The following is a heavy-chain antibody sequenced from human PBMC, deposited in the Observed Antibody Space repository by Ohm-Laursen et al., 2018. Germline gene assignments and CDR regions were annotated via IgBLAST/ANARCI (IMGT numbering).Heavy chain of an antibody. J-gene: IGHJ6*02. V-gene: IGHV3-11*01. Sequence: SLRLSCSASGFTFSDYYMSWIRQAPGKGLEWVSYISSSGSTIYYADSVKGRFTISRDNAKNSLYLQMNSLRAEDTAVYYCARCKQPRDYYGVDVWGQGTTVTVSS. CDR1: GFTFSDYY. CDR3: ARCKQPRDYYGVDV. CDR2: ISSSGSTI. D-gene: IGHD6-13*01.